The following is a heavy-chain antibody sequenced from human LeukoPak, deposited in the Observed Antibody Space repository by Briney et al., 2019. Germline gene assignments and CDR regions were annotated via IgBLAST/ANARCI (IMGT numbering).Heavy chain of an antibody. CDR3: ARALVEVYATSSWFDP. V-gene: IGHV4-39*01. D-gene: IGHD2-8*02. CDR2: ISYSGST. J-gene: IGHJ5*02. Sequence: SETLSLTCTVSGGSISSSTYYWGWIRQPPGKGLEWIGSISYSGSTYYNPSLTSRVTISVDTSKNQFSLRLRSVTAADTAVYYCARALVEVYATSSWFDPWGQGTLVTVSS. CDR1: GGSISSSTYY.